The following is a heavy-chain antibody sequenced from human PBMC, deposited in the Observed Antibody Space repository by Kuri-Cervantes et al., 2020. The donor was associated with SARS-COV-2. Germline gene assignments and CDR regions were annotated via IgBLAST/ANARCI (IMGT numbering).Heavy chain of an antibody. CDR2: ISYDGSNK. CDR3: AGLDEYSSGRHNDY. CDR1: GFTFSSYA. Sequence: GESLKISCAASGFTFSSYAMHWVRQAPGKGLEWVAVISYDGSNKYYADSVKGRFTISRDNSKNTLYLQMNSLRAEDTAVYYCAGLDEYSSGRHNDYWGQGTLVTVSS. D-gene: IGHD6-19*01. J-gene: IGHJ4*02. V-gene: IGHV3-30-3*01.